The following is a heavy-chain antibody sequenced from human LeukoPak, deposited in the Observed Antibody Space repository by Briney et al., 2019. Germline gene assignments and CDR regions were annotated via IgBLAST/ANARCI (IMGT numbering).Heavy chain of an antibody. V-gene: IGHV1-18*01. CDR3: ARDGTTGTTFRFDP. CDR2: ISAYNGKT. CDR1: GYTFTSYG. Sequence: ASVKVSCKASGYTFTSYGISWVRQAPGQGLEWMGWISAYNGKTNYAQKFQGRATMTTDTSTSIAYMELRSLRSDDTAVYYCARDGTTGTTFRFDPWGQGTLVTVSS. J-gene: IGHJ5*02. D-gene: IGHD1-1*01.